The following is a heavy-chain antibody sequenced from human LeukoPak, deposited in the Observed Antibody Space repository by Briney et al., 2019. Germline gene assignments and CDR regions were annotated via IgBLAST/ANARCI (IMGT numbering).Heavy chain of an antibody. J-gene: IGHJ6*03. V-gene: IGHV3-74*01. D-gene: IGHD5-12*01. CDR2: INSDGSST. Sequence: GGSLRLSCAASGFTFSSYWMHWVRQAPGKGLVWVSRINSDGSSTSYADSVKGRFTISRDNAKNTLYLQMNSLRAEDTAVYYCASSVATTLRAYYYYMDVWGKGTTVTVSS. CDR3: ASSVATTLRAYYYYMDV. CDR1: GFTFSSYW.